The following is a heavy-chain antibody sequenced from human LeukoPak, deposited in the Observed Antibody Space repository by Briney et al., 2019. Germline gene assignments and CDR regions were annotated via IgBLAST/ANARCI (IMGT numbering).Heavy chain of an antibody. J-gene: IGHJ4*02. CDR3: ARIAYYYDSSGYYYYFDY. CDR1: GGSISSYY. Sequence: PSETLSLTCTVSGGSISSYYWSWIRQPPGKGLEWIGYIYYSGSTNYNPSLKSRVTISVDTSKNQFSLKLSSVTAADTAAYYCARIAYYYDSSGYYYYFDYWGQGTLVTVSS. D-gene: IGHD3-22*01. CDR2: IYYSGST. V-gene: IGHV4-59*01.